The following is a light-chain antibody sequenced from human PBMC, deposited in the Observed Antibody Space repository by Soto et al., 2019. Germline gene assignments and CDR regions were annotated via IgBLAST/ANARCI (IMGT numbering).Light chain of an antibody. V-gene: IGKV1-5*01. CDR2: DAS. CDR3: QQYNTYSN. J-gene: IGKJ5*01. CDR1: QSIIRW. Sequence: IQMPQYPSSLSASFGDRVTITCLASQSIIRWLALYQQKPGKAPQALIYDASSLKSGVPSRFSGNGSGTEFTLTISSLQPDDFATYYCQQYNTYSNFGQGTRLEIK.